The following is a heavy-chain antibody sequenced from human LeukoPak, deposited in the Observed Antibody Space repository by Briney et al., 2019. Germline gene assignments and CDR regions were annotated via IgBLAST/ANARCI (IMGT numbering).Heavy chain of an antibody. D-gene: IGHD3-16*01. CDR3: AKDLMMDGYPY. J-gene: IGHJ4*02. CDR1: GFTFSSYA. Sequence: GGSLRLSCAASGFTFSSYAMSWVRRAPGKGLEWVSAISGSGGSTYYADSVKGRFTISRDNSKNTLYLQMNSLRAEDTAVYYCAKDLMMDGYPYWGQGTLVTVSS. V-gene: IGHV3-23*01. CDR2: ISGSGGST.